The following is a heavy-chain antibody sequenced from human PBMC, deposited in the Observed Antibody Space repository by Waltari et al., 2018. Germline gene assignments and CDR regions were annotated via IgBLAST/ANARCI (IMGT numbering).Heavy chain of an antibody. Sequence: QVQLVESGGGVVQPGRSLRLSCAASGFTFRSYAMHWVRQAPGKGLEWVAVISYDGSNKYYADSVKGRFTISRDNSKNTLYLQMNSLRAEDTAVYYCAPRYVYWGQGTLVTVSS. V-gene: IGHV3-30-3*01. CDR2: ISYDGSNK. D-gene: IGHD3-16*01. CDR3: APRYVY. J-gene: IGHJ4*02. CDR1: GFTFRSYA.